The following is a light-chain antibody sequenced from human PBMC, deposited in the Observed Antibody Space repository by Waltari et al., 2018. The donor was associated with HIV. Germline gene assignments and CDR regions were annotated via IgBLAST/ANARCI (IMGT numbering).Light chain of an antibody. J-gene: IGKJ2*01. CDR3: MQALQAHS. CDR2: KTS. CDR1: QTLLYRDGYKY. V-gene: IGKV2-28*01. Sequence: DIVMTQSPLSLPVTPGESASISSRSSQTLLYRDGYKYLDWYQQKPGQSPRPLIYKTSNRASGVSDRFSGSASGTDFTLRISRVEAEDVGVYYCMQALQAHSFGQGTKLEIK.